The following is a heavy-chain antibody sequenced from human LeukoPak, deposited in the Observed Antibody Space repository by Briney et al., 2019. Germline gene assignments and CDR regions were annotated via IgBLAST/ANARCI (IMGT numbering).Heavy chain of an antibody. CDR1: GGSISSYY. Sequence: SETLSLTCTVSGGSISSYYWSWIRQPPGKGLEWIGYIYGSGSTNYNPSLKSRVTISVDTSKHQLSLKLSSVTAADTAVYYCARDHQQWLVSGCYYYAMDVWGQGTTVTVSS. D-gene: IGHD6-19*01. CDR3: ARDHQQWLVSGCYYYAMDV. V-gene: IGHV4-59*01. J-gene: IGHJ6*02. CDR2: IYGSGST.